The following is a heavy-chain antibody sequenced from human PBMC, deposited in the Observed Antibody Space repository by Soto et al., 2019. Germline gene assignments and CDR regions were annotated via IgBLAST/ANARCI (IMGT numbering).Heavy chain of an antibody. V-gene: IGHV3-9*01. CDR2: INWNGDSK. CDR3: AKDIYYRIPGRGGDFDY. D-gene: IGHD1-26*01. J-gene: IGHJ4*02. Sequence: VQLVESGGDLVQPGRSLRLSCAASGFTFDDYAMHWVRQAPGKGLEWVSGINWNGDSKGYADSVKGRFTISRDNAKKSLYLQMNSLRPEDTALYFCAKDIYYRIPGRGGDFDYWGQGTLVTVSS. CDR1: GFTFDDYA.